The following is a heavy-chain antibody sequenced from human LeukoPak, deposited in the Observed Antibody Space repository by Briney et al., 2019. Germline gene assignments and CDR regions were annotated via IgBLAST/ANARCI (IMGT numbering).Heavy chain of an antibody. D-gene: IGHD2-15*01. Sequence: PGGSLRLSCEGSGFTFKTYAMSWVRQAPGKGLEWVSGVSGSGDFTDYADSVKGRFTISRDNPKNTLFLQMSSLRVEDTAIYYCAEERFCSGGSCYASHDLHWGQGILVTVSS. V-gene: IGHV3-23*01. CDR2: VSGSGDFT. CDR3: AEERFCSGGSCYASHDLH. J-gene: IGHJ4*02. CDR1: GFTFKTYA.